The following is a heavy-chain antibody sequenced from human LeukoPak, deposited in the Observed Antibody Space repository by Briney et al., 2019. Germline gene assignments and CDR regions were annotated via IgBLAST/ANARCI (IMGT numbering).Heavy chain of an antibody. CDR3: ARVSSAGIWDY. J-gene: IGHJ4*02. CDR1: GGSISSGGYS. Sequence: SETLSLTCAVSGGSISSGGYSWSWIRQPAGKGLEWIGRIYTSGSTNYNPSLKSRVTMSVDTSKNQFSLKLSSVTAADTAVYYCARVSSAGIWDYWGQGTLVTVSS. V-gene: IGHV4-61*02. D-gene: IGHD6-19*01. CDR2: IYTSGST.